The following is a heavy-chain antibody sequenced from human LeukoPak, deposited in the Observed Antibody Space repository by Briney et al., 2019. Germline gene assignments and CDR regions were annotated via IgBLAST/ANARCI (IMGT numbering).Heavy chain of an antibody. D-gene: IGHD6-13*01. Sequence: ASVKVSCKASGYTFTSYDINWVRQATGQGLERMGWMNPNSGNTGYAQKFQGRVTMTRNTSISTAYMELSSLRSEDTAVHYCAREVSGSSSWVYGMDVWGQGTTVTASS. CDR3: AREVSGSSSWVYGMDV. J-gene: IGHJ6*02. V-gene: IGHV1-8*01. CDR2: MNPNSGNT. CDR1: GYTFTSYD.